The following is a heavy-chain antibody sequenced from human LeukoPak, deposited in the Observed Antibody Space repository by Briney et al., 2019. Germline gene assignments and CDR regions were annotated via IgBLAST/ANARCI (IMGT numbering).Heavy chain of an antibody. V-gene: IGHV4-34*01. Sequence: PSETLSLTCAVYGGSFSGYYWSWIRQPPGKGMEWIGEINHSGSTNYNPSLKSRVTISVDTSKNQFSLKLSSVTAADTAVYYCASPRRLAFDIWGQGTMVTVSS. D-gene: IGHD6-25*01. J-gene: IGHJ3*02. CDR3: ASPRRLAFDI. CDR2: INHSGST. CDR1: GGSFSGYY.